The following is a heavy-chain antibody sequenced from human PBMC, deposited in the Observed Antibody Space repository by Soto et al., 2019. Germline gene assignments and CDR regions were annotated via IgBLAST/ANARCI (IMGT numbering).Heavy chain of an antibody. J-gene: IGHJ6*03. CDR2: IIPILGIA. Sequence: GASVKVSCKASGGTFSSYTISWVRQAPGQGLEWMGRIIPILGIANYAQKFQGRVTITADKSTSTAYMELSSLRSEDTAVYYCARAVAGAGYYYYYMEVWGKGTTVTVSS. D-gene: IGHD6-19*01. V-gene: IGHV1-69*02. CDR1: GGTFSSYT. CDR3: ARAVAGAGYYYYYMEV.